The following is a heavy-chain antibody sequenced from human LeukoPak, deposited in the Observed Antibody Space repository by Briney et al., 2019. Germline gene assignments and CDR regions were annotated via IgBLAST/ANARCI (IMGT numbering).Heavy chain of an antibody. J-gene: IGHJ4*02. CDR1: GFTFSDYY. CDR2: ISSSGNST. D-gene: IGHD3-3*01. Sequence: GGSLRLSCAASGFTFSDYYMSWIRQAPGKGLEWVSYISSSGNSTYYADSVKGRFTISRDNAKNSLYLQMNSLRAEDTAVYYCARGINYDFWSGYPPLYYFDYWGQGTLVTVSS. CDR3: ARGINYDFWSGYPPLYYFDY. V-gene: IGHV3-11*04.